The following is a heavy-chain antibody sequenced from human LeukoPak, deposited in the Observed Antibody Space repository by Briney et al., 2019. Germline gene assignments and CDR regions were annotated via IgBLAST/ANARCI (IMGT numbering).Heavy chain of an antibody. D-gene: IGHD3-10*01. J-gene: IGHJ4*02. CDR1: GFTFSSYG. Sequence: GGSLRLSCAASGFTFSSYGMHWVRQAPGKGLEWVAVISYDGGNEYYADSVKGRFTISRDNSKNTLYLQMNSLRAEDTAVYYCAKERYMVRGVITDWGQGTLVTVSS. CDR2: ISYDGGNE. V-gene: IGHV3-30*18. CDR3: AKERYMVRGVITD.